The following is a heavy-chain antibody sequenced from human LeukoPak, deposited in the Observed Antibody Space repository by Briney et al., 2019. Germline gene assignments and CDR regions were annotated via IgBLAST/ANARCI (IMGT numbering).Heavy chain of an antibody. CDR1: GGSISSSSYY. D-gene: IGHD6-13*01. Sequence: SETLSLTCTVSGGSISSSSYYWGWIRQPPGKGLEWIGSIYYSGSTYYNPSLKGRVTISVDTSKNQFSLKLSSVTAADTAVYYCARTVRALVYDPRLFDYWGQGTLVTVSS. CDR2: IYYSGST. V-gene: IGHV4-39*01. CDR3: ARTVRALVYDPRLFDY. J-gene: IGHJ4*02.